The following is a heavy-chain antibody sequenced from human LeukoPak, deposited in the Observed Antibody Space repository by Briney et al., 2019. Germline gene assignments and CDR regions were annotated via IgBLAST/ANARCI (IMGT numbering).Heavy chain of an antibody. CDR2: ISYDGSNK. D-gene: IGHD1-26*01. Sequence: GGSLRLSCAASGFTFSSYAMHWVRQAPGKGLEWVAVISYDGSNKYYADSVKGRFAISRDNSKNTLYLQMNSLRAEDTAVYYCARGSRGWELPENFDYWGQGTLVTVSS. J-gene: IGHJ4*02. CDR3: ARGSRGWELPENFDY. CDR1: GFTFSSYA. V-gene: IGHV3-30*09.